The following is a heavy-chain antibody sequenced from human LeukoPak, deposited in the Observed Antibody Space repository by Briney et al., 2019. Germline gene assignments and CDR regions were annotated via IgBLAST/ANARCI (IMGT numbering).Heavy chain of an antibody. CDR1: GFIFSDYY. J-gene: IGHJ4*02. CDR3: ARGFGPVAMRNYFDY. V-gene: IGHV3-11*01. D-gene: IGHD2-2*01. Sequence: PGGSLRLSCAASGFIFSDYYMSWIRQAPGKGLEWVSYISGSGSPIYYADSVRGRFTISRDNAKNSLYLQMNSLRAEDTAVYFCARGFGPVAMRNYFDYWGQGTLVTVSS. CDR2: ISGSGSPI.